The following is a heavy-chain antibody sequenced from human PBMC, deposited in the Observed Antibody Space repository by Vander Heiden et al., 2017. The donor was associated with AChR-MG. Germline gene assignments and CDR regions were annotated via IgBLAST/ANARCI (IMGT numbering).Heavy chain of an antibody. Sequence: QLQLQESGPGLVKSSETLSLTCPVPGGSINNNDYYWAWIRQSPGKGLEWIGTIYHSVATNYTPSLKSRVAMSIDTSKNQFSLKLSSVTAADTAVYYCAGLVGGTVLYWFDPWGQGTLVTVSS. V-gene: IGHV4-39*01. D-gene: IGHD1-26*01. CDR1: GGSINNNDYY. CDR2: IYHSVAT. J-gene: IGHJ5*02. CDR3: AGLVGGTVLYWFDP.